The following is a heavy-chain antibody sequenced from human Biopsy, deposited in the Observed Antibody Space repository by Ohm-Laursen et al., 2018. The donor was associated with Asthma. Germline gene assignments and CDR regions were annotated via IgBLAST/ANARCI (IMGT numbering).Heavy chain of an antibody. Sequence: SDTLSLTCTVSGGSISSDYLSWLRQSPGKGLEWIGYIHNSGNTNYNPSLKSRVTISLDTSKNHFSLRLSFVTAADTAVYFCARGQGRGIQLWSLDPWGQGILVTVSS. D-gene: IGHD5-18*01. CDR2: IHNSGNT. CDR1: GGSISSDY. CDR3: ARGQGRGIQLWSLDP. V-gene: IGHV4-59*07. J-gene: IGHJ5*02.